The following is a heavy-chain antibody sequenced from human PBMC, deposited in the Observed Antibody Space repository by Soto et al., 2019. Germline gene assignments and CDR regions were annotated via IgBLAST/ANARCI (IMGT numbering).Heavy chain of an antibody. J-gene: IGHJ6*02. CDR1: GASVSSGSYY. CDR3: ARDVVGTANSYYFSAMDV. V-gene: IGHV4-61*01. Sequence: PSETLSLTCTVSGASVSSGSYYWSWIRHPPGKGLEWIRYIYYSGSTNYNPSLKSRVTISVDTSKNQFSLKPSSVTAAPTAAYHGARDVVGTANSYYFSAMDVCGQGTTVIVSS. D-gene: IGHD2-21*02. CDR2: IYYSGST.